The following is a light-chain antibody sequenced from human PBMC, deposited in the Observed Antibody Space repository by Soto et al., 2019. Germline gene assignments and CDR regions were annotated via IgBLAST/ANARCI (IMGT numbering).Light chain of an antibody. CDR3: QHYNSYSEA. CDR2: KAS. J-gene: IGKJ1*01. Sequence: DIKMTQSPSTLSGSVGDRVTITGRASQTISSWLAWYQQKPGKAPKLLIYKASTLKSGVPSRFSGSGSGTEFTLTISSLQPDDFATYYCQHYNSYSEAFGQWTKV. CDR1: QTISSW. V-gene: IGKV1-5*03.